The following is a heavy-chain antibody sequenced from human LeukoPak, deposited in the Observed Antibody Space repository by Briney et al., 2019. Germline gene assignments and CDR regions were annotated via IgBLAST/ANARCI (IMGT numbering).Heavy chain of an antibody. V-gene: IGHV4-59*08. J-gene: IGHJ5*02. Sequence: SETLSLTCTVSGGSISSYYWSWIRRPPGKGLEWIGYIYYSGSTNYNPSLKSRVTISVDTSKNQFSLKLSSVTAADTAVYYCARRIAAAGLSRPDSGFDPWGQGTLVTVSS. D-gene: IGHD6-13*01. CDR3: ARRIAAAGLSRPDSGFDP. CDR1: GGSISSYY. CDR2: IYYSGST.